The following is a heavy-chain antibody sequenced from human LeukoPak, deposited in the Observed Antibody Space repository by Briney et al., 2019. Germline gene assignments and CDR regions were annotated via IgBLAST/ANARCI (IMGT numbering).Heavy chain of an antibody. CDR3: ARDRVVGLGLDNSFDI. CDR2: INPNSGGT. CDR1: GYTFTGNY. V-gene: IGHV1-2*02. D-gene: IGHD2-15*01. Sequence: ASVKVSCKASGYTFTGNYMHWVRQTPGQGLEWMGWINPNSGGTNYAQKFQGRVTMTRDTSISTAYMELSRLRSDDPAVYFCARDRVVGLGLDNSFDIWGQGTVVTVSS. J-gene: IGHJ3*02.